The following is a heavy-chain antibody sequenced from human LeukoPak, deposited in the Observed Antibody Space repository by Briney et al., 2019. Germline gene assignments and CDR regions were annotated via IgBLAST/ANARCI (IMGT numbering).Heavy chain of an antibody. Sequence: SETLSLTCAVYGGSFSGYYWSWIRQPPGKGLEWIGEINHSGSTNYNPSLKSRLTLSVDTSKNQFSLKLSSVTAADTAVYYCARGPPPDFDYWGRGTLVTVSS. J-gene: IGHJ4*02. CDR2: INHSGST. CDR3: ARGPPPDFDY. CDR1: GGSFSGYY. V-gene: IGHV4-34*01.